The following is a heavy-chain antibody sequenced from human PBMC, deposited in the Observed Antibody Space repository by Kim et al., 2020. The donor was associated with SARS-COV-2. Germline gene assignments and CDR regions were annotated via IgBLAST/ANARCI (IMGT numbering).Heavy chain of an antibody. D-gene: IGHD3-22*01. CDR1: GFTFSSYG. Sequence: GGSLRLSCAASGFTFSSYGMHWVRQAPGKGLEWVAVIWYDGSNKYYADSVKGRFTISRDNSKNTLYLQMNSLRAEDTAVYYCAKYLKPRDYYDSSGLNAFEIWGQGTMVTVSS. V-gene: IGHV3-33*06. CDR3: AKYLKPRDYYDSSGLNAFEI. CDR2: IWYDGSNK. J-gene: IGHJ3*02.